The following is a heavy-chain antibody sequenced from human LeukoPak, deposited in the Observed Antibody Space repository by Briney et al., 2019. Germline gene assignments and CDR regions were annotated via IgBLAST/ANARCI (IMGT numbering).Heavy chain of an antibody. V-gene: IGHV3-48*04. CDR3: ARDGYSSSYHFDS. CDR1: GFTFSSHS. D-gene: IGHD6-6*01. CDR2: ISSSSSTI. Sequence: GGSLRLSCAASGFTFSSHSMNWVRQAPGKGLEWVSYISSSSSTIYYADSVKGRFTISRDNAKRSLYLHMNSLRAEDTAVYYCARDGYSSSYHFDSWGQGTLVTVSS. J-gene: IGHJ4*02.